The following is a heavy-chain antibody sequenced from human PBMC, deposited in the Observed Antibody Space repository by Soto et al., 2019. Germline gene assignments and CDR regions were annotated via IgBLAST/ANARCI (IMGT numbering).Heavy chain of an antibody. Sequence: GGSLRLSCAASGFTFSSYAMHWVRQAPGKGLEWVAVISYDGSNKYYADSVRGRFTISRDNSKNTLYLQMNSLRAEDTAVYYCARDPPRYYDILTGYWGYFDYWGQGTLVTVSS. CDR3: ARDPPRYYDILTGYWGYFDY. CDR1: GFTFSSYA. CDR2: ISYDGSNK. V-gene: IGHV3-30-3*01. J-gene: IGHJ4*02. D-gene: IGHD3-9*01.